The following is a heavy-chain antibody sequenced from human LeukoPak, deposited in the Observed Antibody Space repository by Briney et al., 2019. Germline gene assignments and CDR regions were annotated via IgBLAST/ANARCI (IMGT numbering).Heavy chain of an antibody. J-gene: IGHJ4*02. CDR3: ARDWGAYYHFFDY. D-gene: IGHD3-22*01. CDR2: IKQDGSER. CDR1: GFSMSVYW. Sequence: GGSLRLPCEASGFSMSVYWMSWVRQAPGKGLEWVGNIKQDGSERNYVDSVKGRFTISRDNAKKPLYLQMNSLRAEDTAVYYCARDWGAYYHFFDYWGQGTLVTVSS. V-gene: IGHV3-7*01.